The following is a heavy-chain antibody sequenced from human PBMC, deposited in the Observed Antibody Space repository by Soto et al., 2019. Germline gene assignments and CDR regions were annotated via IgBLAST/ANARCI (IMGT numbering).Heavy chain of an antibody. Sequence: QLQLQESGPGLVKPSETLSLTCTVSGGSISSSSYYWGWIRQPPGKGLEWIGSIYYSGSTYYNPSPKRRVTIYVDTSKHQFPRKLRPATAADTAVYYCARLRAVAGTYRRNYCGMDVWGQGTTVTVSS. CDR3: ARLRAVAGTYRRNYCGMDV. J-gene: IGHJ6*02. V-gene: IGHV4-39*01. D-gene: IGHD6-19*01. CDR1: GGSISSSSYY. CDR2: IYYSGST.